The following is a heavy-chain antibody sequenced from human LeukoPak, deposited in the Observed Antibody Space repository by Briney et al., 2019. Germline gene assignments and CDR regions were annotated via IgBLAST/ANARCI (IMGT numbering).Heavy chain of an antibody. CDR1: GFTFSSYA. CDR2: ISSDAKNK. CDR3: ARGYIPAAPYNWFDP. Sequence: PGRSLSLSCAASGFTFSSYAMNWVRQTPGTGLEWVAVISSDAKNKYYADSVKGRFTISRDNAKNTLYLQMNSLRHEDTAVYYCARGYIPAAPYNWFDPWGQGTLVTVSS. J-gene: IGHJ5*02. D-gene: IGHD2-2*01. V-gene: IGHV3-30*04.